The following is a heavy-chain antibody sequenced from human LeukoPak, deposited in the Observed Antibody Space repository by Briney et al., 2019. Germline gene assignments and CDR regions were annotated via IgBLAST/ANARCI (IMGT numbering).Heavy chain of an antibody. J-gene: IGHJ6*02. CDR2: ICIAGYT. V-gene: IGHV3-13*01. CDR3: ARAPPYSSASWGYYGMDV. CDR1: GFTFSSYD. Sequence: AGGSLRLSCAASGFTFSSYDMHWVRQTTGKGLEWVSSICIAGYTYYPGSVKGRFTISRENAKNSLYLQMNSLRAGDTAVYYCARAPPYSSASWGYYGMDVWGQGTTVTVSS. D-gene: IGHD6-6*01.